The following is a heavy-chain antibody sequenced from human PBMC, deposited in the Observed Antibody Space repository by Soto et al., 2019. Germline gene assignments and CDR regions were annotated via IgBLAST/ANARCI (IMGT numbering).Heavy chain of an antibody. Sequence: QVQLVQSGAEVKKPGSSVKVSCKASGGTFSSYAISWVRQAPGQGLEWRGGIIPIFDTANYAQKFQGRVTITADESTSPAYMVLSRLSCENSAVYYCASDIAVEGAAYSYYYGRDVWGQGTTVTFSS. V-gene: IGHV1-69*01. J-gene: IGHJ6*02. CDR3: ASDIAVEGAAYSYYYGRDV. D-gene: IGHD6-19*01. CDR2: IIPIFDTA. CDR1: GGTFSSYA.